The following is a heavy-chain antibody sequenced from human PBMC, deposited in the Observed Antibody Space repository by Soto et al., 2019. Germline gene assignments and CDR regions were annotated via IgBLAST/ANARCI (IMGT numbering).Heavy chain of an antibody. CDR2: IIPIFGTA. D-gene: IGHD3-22*01. V-gene: IGHV1-69*13. CDR3: ARARREIVVVRVISGAFDI. Sequence: ASVKVSCKASGGTFSSYAISWVRQAPGQGLEWMGGIIPIFGTANYAQKFQGRVTITADESTSTAYMELSSLRSEDTAVYYCARARREIVVVRVISGAFDIWGQGTMVTVSS. J-gene: IGHJ3*02. CDR1: GGTFSSYA.